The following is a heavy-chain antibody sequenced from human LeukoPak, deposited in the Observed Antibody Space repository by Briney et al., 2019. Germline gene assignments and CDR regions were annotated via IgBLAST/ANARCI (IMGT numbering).Heavy chain of an antibody. J-gene: IGHJ5*02. CDR3: ARDYNWGWGP. CDR1: GFTFGHSW. V-gene: IGHV3-7*01. Sequence: PGGSLRLAWAAYGFTFGHSWMSWVRQAPGKVLEWMANISPDGSAEFYLDSVKGRFTISRDNAKSSLYLQMNNLRVEDTAVYYCARDYNWGWGPWGQGTLVTVSS. CDR2: ISPDGSAE. D-gene: IGHD7-27*01.